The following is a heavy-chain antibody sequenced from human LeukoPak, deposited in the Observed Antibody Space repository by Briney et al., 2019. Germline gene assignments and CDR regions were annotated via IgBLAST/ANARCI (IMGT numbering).Heavy chain of an antibody. J-gene: IGHJ4*02. Sequence: GGSLRLSCTASGFTFGDYAMTWVRQAPGKGLEWVGFIRSKIYGGTPEYAASVKGRFTISRDDSKGIAYLQMNSLKTEDTAVYYCTRDQSPYYWGQGTLVTVSS. CDR1: GFTFGDYA. CDR3: TRDQSPYY. V-gene: IGHV3-49*04. CDR2: IRSKIYGGTP.